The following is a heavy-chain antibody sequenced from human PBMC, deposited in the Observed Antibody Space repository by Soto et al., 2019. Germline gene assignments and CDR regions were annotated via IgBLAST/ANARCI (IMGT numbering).Heavy chain of an antibody. CDR2: IDTTVTAK. D-gene: IGHD3-9*01. CDR3: ASTRYYDTLTGYLKGPYFEY. CDR1: GFTFSSYE. J-gene: IGHJ4*02. Sequence: GGSLRLSCAASGFTFSSYEMSWVRQAPGKGLQWVSYIDTTVTAKYYADSVKGRFTIARDNAKNSVYLQMSSLRAEDTAVYYCASTRYYDTLTGYLKGPYFEYWGQGILVTFSS. V-gene: IGHV3-48*03.